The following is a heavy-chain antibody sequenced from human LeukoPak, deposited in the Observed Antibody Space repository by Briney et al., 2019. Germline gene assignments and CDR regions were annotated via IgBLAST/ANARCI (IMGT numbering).Heavy chain of an antibody. Sequence: PSETLSLTCAVYGGSFSGYYWSWIRQPPGKGLEWIGGINHSGSTNYNPSLKSRVTISVDTSKNQFSLKLSSVTAADTAVYYCASLAAGDSFDYWGQGTLVTVSS. V-gene: IGHV4-34*01. CDR1: GGSFSGYY. J-gene: IGHJ4*02. D-gene: IGHD6-13*01. CDR2: INHSGST. CDR3: ASLAAGDSFDY.